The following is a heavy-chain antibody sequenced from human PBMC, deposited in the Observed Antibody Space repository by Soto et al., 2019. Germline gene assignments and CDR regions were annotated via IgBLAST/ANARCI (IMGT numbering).Heavy chain of an antibody. J-gene: IGHJ4*02. CDR2: IIPLFGTT. CDR1: VDTFSGYS. D-gene: IGHD5-12*01. Sequence: QVQLVQSGAEVKKPGSSVKVSCKASVDTFSGYSISWVRQAPGQGLEWLGGIIPLFGTTNYAQRFQGRVTITADKSTSTAYMELSSLKSEDTAIYYCARDLGSGYDPGDYWGQGTLFTVSS. CDR3: ARDLGSGYDPGDY. V-gene: IGHV1-69*14.